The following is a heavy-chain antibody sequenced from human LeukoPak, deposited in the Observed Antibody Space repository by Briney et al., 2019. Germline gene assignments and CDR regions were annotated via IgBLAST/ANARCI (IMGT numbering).Heavy chain of an antibody. Sequence: GGSLRLSCAASGFTSSSYAMSWVRQAPGKGLEWVSAISGSGGSTYYADSVKGRFTISRDNAKNSLYLQMNSLRAEDTAVYYCARDYWIGYYYDSSGYVVGAFDIWGQGTMVTVSS. CDR3: ARDYWIGYYYDSSGYVVGAFDI. V-gene: IGHV3-23*01. J-gene: IGHJ3*02. CDR1: GFTSSSYA. D-gene: IGHD3-22*01. CDR2: ISGSGGST.